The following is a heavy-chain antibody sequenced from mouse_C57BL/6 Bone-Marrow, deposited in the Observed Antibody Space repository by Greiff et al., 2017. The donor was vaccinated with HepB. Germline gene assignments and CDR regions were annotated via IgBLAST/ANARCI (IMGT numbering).Heavy chain of an antibody. V-gene: IGHV6-6*01. CDR2: IRNKANNHAT. CDR1: GFTFSDAW. J-gene: IGHJ3*01. D-gene: IGHD4-1*02. Sequence: EVKLVESGGGLVQPGGSMKLSCAASGFTFSDAWMDWVRQSPEKGLEWVAEIRNKANNHATYYAESVKGRFTISRDDSKSSVYLQMNSLRADDTGIYYCTRAPTGITAWFAYWGQGTLVTVSA. CDR3: TRAPTGITAWFAY.